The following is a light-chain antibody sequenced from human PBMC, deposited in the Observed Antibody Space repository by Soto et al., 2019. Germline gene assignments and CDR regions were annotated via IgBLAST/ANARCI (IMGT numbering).Light chain of an antibody. V-gene: IGKV1-39*01. Sequence: DIQLTQSESSLSSSVGERVAITCRASPRLSTFLNWYQQKPGTAPKLLIRTASTLQSGVPARFSGAGIGTDFTLTISSLQPEDFATYYCQQSYSVPLTFGGGTKVEIK. J-gene: IGKJ4*02. CDR1: PRLSTF. CDR3: QQSYSVPLT. CDR2: TAS.